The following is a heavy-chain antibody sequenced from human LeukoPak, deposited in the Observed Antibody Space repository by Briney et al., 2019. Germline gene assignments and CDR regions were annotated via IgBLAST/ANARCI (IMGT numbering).Heavy chain of an antibody. V-gene: IGHV1-69*13. CDR2: IIPIFGTT. CDR3: ARGSQLGYFDY. Sequence: ASVKVSCKASGGTFSSYAISWVRQAPGQGLEWMGGIIPIFGTTNYAQKFQGRVTITADESTSTAYMELSSLRFEDTAVYYCARGSQLGYFDYWGQGTLVTVSS. CDR1: GGTFSSYA. J-gene: IGHJ4*02. D-gene: IGHD6-6*01.